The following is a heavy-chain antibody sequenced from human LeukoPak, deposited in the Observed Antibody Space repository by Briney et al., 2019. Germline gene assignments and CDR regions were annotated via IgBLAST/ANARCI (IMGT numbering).Heavy chain of an antibody. CDR1: GASISDYY. CDR3: ARHQGWLQWEY. Sequence: SETLSLTCNVSGASISDYYWSWIRQSAGKGLECIGRIYAAESDFNPSLKSRLTMSIDTSKNQFSLNLRSVTAADTAVYYCARHQGWLQWEYWGQGTLVTVSS. D-gene: IGHD5-24*01. CDR2: IYAAES. V-gene: IGHV4-4*07. J-gene: IGHJ4*02.